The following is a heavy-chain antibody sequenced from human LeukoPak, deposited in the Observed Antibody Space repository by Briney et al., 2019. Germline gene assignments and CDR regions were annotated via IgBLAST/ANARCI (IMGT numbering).Heavy chain of an antibody. J-gene: IGHJ6*03. CDR1: GYTFTSYD. D-gene: IGHD3-3*01. Sequence: GASVKVSCKASGYTFTSYDINWVRQATGQGLEWMGWMNPNSGNTGYAQKFQGRVTMTRNTSISTAYMELSSLRSEDTAVYYCARGPRITIFGVVTRSYYYYMDVCGKGTTVTVSS. V-gene: IGHV1-8*01. CDR3: ARGPRITIFGVVTRSYYYYMDV. CDR2: MNPNSGNT.